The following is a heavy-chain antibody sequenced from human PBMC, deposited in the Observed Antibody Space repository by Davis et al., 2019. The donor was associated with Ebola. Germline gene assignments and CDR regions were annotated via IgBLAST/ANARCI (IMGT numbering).Heavy chain of an antibody. V-gene: IGHV4-38-2*02. CDR2: ISHSGST. CDR3: ARERVWFGELNYYYGLDV. CDR1: GYSISNDYY. D-gene: IGHD3-10*01. Sequence: SETLSLTCTASGYSISNDYYWGWIRQSPGKGLEWIGSISHSGSTFYNPSLKSRVTMSLGTSKVDTSKNQFSLKLSSVTAADTAVYYCARERVWFGELNYYYGLDVWGQGTTVTVSS. J-gene: IGHJ6*02.